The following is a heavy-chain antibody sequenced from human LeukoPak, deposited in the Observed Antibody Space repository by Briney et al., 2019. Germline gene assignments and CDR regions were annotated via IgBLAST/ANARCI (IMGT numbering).Heavy chain of an antibody. Sequence: ASVKVSCKASGYTFTSYGVTWVRQAPGQGLEWMGWISASNGNTNYAQKLQGRVTMTTETSTSTAYMELRSLRSDDTAVYYCARALSRGYSGYDYGLGYWGQGTLVTVSS. CDR2: ISASNGNT. D-gene: IGHD5-12*01. V-gene: IGHV1-18*01. CDR1: GYTFTSYG. CDR3: ARALSRGYSGYDYGLGY. J-gene: IGHJ4*02.